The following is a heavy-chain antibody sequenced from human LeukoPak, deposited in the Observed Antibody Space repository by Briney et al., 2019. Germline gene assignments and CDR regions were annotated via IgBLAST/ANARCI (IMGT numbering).Heavy chain of an antibody. J-gene: IGHJ4*02. CDR2: IYHSGDS. CDR1: GASVSGFY. CDR3: ARHPFATPFDF. D-gene: IGHD2-15*01. Sequence: PSETLSLTCTVSGASVSGFYWSWIRQPPGKGLEWIGYIYHSGDSNYNPSLKSRVTVSLDTSKNQVSLRLTSVTAADTAVYYCARHPFATPFDFWGRGTLVTVSS. V-gene: IGHV4-59*08.